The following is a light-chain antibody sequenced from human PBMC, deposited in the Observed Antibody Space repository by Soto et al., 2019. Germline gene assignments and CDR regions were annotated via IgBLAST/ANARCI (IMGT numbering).Light chain of an antibody. CDR1: SSDVGGYNF. CDR3: SSYTTSVTLV. V-gene: IGLV2-14*01. CDR2: EVS. Sequence: QSVLTQPASVSGSPGQSITISCTGTSSDVGGYNFVSWYQQHPDKAPKLIIYEVSNRPSGVSNRFSASKSGNTASLTISGLPPEDEAEHYCSSYTTSVTLVFGGGTKVTVL. J-gene: IGLJ2*01.